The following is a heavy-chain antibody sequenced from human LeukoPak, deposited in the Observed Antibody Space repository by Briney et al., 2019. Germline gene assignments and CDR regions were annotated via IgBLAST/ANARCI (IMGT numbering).Heavy chain of an antibody. D-gene: IGHD1-26*01. CDR3: ARVRGSYYPYYFDY. J-gene: IGHJ4*02. CDR1: GFTFSSYA. Sequence: QAGGSLRLSCAASGFTFSSYAMHWVRQAPGKGLEYVSAISSNGGSTYYANSVKGRFTISRDNSKNTLYLQIGSLRAEDMAVYYCARVRGSYYPYYFDYWGRGTLVTVSS. V-gene: IGHV3-64*01. CDR2: ISSNGGST.